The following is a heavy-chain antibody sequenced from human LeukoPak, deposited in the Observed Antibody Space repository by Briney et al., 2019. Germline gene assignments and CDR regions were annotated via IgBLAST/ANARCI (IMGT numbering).Heavy chain of an antibody. CDR2: VHYTGNT. CDR1: GVSITSSSHY. J-gene: IGHJ4*02. Sequence: SETLSLTCTVSGVSITSSSHYWGWIRQPPGMGLEWVGSVHYTGNTYYNSSLSSRITISVDPSSNQFSLRLNSVTAADTALYYCARHDPFQYWGQGALVTVSS. CDR3: ARHDPFQY. V-gene: IGHV4-39*01.